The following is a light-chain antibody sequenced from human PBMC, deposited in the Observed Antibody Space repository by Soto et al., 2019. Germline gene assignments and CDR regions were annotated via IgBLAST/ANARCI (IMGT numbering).Light chain of an antibody. Sequence: DVKMSLSLSTLSANVGDRVTITCRASQSISSWLAWYQQKPGKAPKLLIYDASSLESGVPSRFSGSGSGTEFTLTISSLQPDDFATYYCQQYNSYWTVGQ. CDR2: DAS. V-gene: IGKV1-5*01. J-gene: IGKJ1*01. CDR1: QSISSW. CDR3: QQYNSYWT.